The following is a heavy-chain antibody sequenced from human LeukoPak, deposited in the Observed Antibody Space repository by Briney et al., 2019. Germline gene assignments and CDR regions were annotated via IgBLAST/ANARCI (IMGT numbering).Heavy chain of an antibody. Sequence: ASVKVSCKASGYTFSDYGINWVRQAPGQGLEWMGRISVDNGNTKYPQKFQGRVTMTTDTSSNTAYMELTSLRSDDTAVYYCARGDHCSTTTCYSYYYGMDVWGQGTTVTVSS. CDR1: GYTFSDYG. V-gene: IGHV1-18*01. CDR3: ARGDHCSTTTCYSYYYGMDV. CDR2: ISVDNGNT. D-gene: IGHD2-2*01. J-gene: IGHJ6*02.